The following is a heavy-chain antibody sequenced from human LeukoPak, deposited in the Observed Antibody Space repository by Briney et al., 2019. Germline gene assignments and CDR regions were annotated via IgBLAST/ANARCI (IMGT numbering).Heavy chain of an antibody. CDR1: GFTFSSYA. D-gene: IGHD3-9*01. V-gene: IGHV3-23*01. CDR2: ISGSGTNT. CDR3: ARENYDILTGTIDY. J-gene: IGHJ4*02. Sequence: PGGSLRLSCAASGFTFSSYAMSWVRQAPGKGLEWVSAISGSGTNTYYADSVKGRFTISRDNAKNSLYLQMNSLRAEDTAVYYCARENYDILTGTIDYWGQGTLVTVSS.